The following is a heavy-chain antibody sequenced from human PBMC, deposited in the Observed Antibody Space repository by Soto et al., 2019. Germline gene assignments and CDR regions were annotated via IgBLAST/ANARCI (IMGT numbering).Heavy chain of an antibody. CDR1: GFTFGGYA. D-gene: IGHD4-17*01. V-gene: IGHV3-23*01. CDR2: ISGGGDTT. Sequence: EVQLLESGGGLLQPGGSLRLSCAASGFTFGGYAMNWVRQAPGKGLEWVSGISGGGDTTFYTDSVKGRFTISRDNSGNTLYLQMNSLKAEDTAVYFCGRKSPGSVTVTGNWYFALWGRGTLVTVSS. J-gene: IGHJ2*01. CDR3: GRKSPGSVTVTGNWYFAL.